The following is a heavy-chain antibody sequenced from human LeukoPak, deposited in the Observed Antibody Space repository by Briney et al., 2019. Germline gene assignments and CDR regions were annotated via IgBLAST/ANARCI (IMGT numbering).Heavy chain of an antibody. CDR2: ISWSSGSI. Sequence: PGRSLRLSCAASGFTFDDYAMHWVRQAPGKGLEWVSGISWSSGSIGYADSVKGRFTISRDNAKNSLYLQMNSLRAEDTALYYCAKEKSYYDFWSGYYYGMDVWGQGTTVTVSS. D-gene: IGHD3-3*01. CDR3: AKEKSYYDFWSGYYYGMDV. V-gene: IGHV3-9*01. J-gene: IGHJ6*02. CDR1: GFTFDDYA.